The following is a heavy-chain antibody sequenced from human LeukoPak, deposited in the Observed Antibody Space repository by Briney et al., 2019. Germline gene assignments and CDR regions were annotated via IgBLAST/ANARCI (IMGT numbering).Heavy chain of an antibody. CDR1: GFPFNYYF. J-gene: IGHJ4*02. CDR2: VNKDGSRR. V-gene: IGHV3-7*01. CDR3: ATEFWYRFDH. Sequence: GGSLRLSCATSGFPFNYYFMAWVRQAPGKGLEWLATVNKDGSRREYIDSVRGRLTISRDNAKNSIHLQMSSRSADDAVVYFCATEFWYRFDHWGQGTLVTVSS. D-gene: IGHD6-13*01.